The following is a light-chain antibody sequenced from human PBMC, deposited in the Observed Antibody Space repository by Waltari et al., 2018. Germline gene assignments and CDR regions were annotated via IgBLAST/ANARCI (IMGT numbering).Light chain of an antibody. V-gene: IGLV2-14*01. J-gene: IGLJ3*02. CDR2: DVS. Sequence: QSALTQPASVSGSPGQSTTISCTGTSSDVGGYNYVSWYQQHPGKAPKLMIFDVSKRPSGVSNRFSGSKSGSTASLAISGLQAEDEADFYCNSYTSSSTWVFVGGTKLTVL. CDR3: NSYTSSSTWV. CDR1: SSDVGGYNY.